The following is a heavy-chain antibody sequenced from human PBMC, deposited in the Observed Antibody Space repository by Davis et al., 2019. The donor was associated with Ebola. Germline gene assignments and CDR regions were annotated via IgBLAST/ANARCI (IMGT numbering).Heavy chain of an antibody. J-gene: IGHJ6*02. CDR3: AREMTIYSGYELYYYYYGMDV. D-gene: IGHD5-12*01. CDR2: IWYDGSNK. Sequence: GGSLRLSCAASGFTFSSYGMHWVRQAPGKGLEWVAVIWYDGSNKYYADSVKGRFTISRDNSKNTLYLQMNSLRAEDTAVYYCAREMTIYSGYELYYYYYGMDVWGQGTTVTVSS. CDR1: GFTFSSYG. V-gene: IGHV3-33*01.